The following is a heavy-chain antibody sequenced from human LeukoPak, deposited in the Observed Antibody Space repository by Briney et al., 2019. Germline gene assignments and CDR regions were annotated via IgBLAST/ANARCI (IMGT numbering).Heavy chain of an antibody. CDR1: GGSISSYY. J-gene: IGHJ5*02. D-gene: IGHD6-19*01. CDR3: ARDKFRSASDYSSGWNWFDP. V-gene: IGHV4-4*07. Sequence: SETLSLTCTVSGGSISSYYWSWIRQPAGKGLEWIGRIHTSGSTNYNTSLKSRVTRSVDTPKNQFSLKLSSLTASDTVVYYCARDKFRSASDYSSGWNWFDPWGQGTLVTVSS. CDR2: IHTSGST.